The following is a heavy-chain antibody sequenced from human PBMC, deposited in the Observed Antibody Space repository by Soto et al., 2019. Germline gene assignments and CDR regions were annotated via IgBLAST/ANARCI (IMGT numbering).Heavy chain of an antibody. Sequence: SETLSLTCTVSGGSISSSSYYWGWIRQPPGKGLEWIGSIYYSGSTYYNPSLKSRVTISVDTSKNQFSLKLSSVTAADTAVYYCARLSRLLRQRTVTSTDYWG. D-gene: IGHD4-17*01. CDR1: GGSISSSSYY. V-gene: IGHV4-39*01. J-gene: IGHJ4*01. CDR2: IYYSGST. CDR3: ARLSRLLRQRTVTSTDY.